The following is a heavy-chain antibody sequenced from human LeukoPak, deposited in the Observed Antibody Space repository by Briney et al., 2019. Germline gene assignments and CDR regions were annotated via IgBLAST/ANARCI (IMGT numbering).Heavy chain of an antibody. CDR1: GGSFSGYY. V-gene: IGHV4-34*01. CDR2: INRSGST. Sequence: PSETLSLTCAVYGGSFSGYYWSWIRQPPGKGLEWIGEINRSGSTNYNPSLKSRVTISVDTSRNQFSLKLSSVTAADTAVYYCARGTRDYYDSSAYFDYWGQGTLVTVSS. D-gene: IGHD3-22*01. CDR3: ARGTRDYYDSSAYFDY. J-gene: IGHJ4*02.